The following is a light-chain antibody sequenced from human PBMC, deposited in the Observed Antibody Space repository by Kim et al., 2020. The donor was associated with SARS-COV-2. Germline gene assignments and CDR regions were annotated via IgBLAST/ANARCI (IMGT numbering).Light chain of an antibody. J-gene: IGLJ2*01. CDR3: QVWDSSSDPVV. CDR2: YDS. CDR1: NIGSKS. Sequence: APGKTARITWGGNNIGSKSVHWYQQKPGQAPVLVIYYDSDRPSGIPERFSGSNSGNTATLTISRVEAGDEADYYCQVWDSSSDPVVFGGGTKLTVL. V-gene: IGLV3-21*04.